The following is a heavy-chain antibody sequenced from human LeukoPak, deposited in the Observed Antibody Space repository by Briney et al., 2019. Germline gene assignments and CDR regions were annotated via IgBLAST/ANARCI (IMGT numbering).Heavy chain of an antibody. J-gene: IGHJ4*02. D-gene: IGHD3/OR15-3a*01. CDR2: IYYSGST. CDR3: ARGQRGLPY. Sequence: PSETLSLTCTVSGGSISSYYLNWIRRPPGKGLEWIGYIYYSGSTNYNPSLKSRVTISLDTSKNQFSLKLSSVTAADTAMYYCARGQRGLPYWGQGTLVTVSS. V-gene: IGHV4-59*01. CDR1: GGSISSYY.